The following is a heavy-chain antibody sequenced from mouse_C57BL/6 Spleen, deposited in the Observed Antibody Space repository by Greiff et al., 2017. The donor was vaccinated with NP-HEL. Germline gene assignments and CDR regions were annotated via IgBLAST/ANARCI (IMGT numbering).Heavy chain of an antibody. CDR3: ARITTARAWFAY. CDR1: GYTFTDYY. J-gene: IGHJ3*01. D-gene: IGHD2-4*01. Sequence: EVQLQQSGPELVKPGASVKISCKASGYTFTDYYMNWVKQSHGKSLEWIGDINPNNGGTSYNQKFKGKATLTVDKSSSTAYMKRRSLTSEDSAVYYCARITTARAWFAYWGQGTLVTVSA. CDR2: INPNNGGT. V-gene: IGHV1-26*01.